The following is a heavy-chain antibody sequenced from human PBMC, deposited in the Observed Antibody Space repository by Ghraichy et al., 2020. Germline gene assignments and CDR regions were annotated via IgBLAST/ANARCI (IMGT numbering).Heavy chain of an antibody. D-gene: IGHD4-11*01. J-gene: IGHJ5*02. CDR3: ATTATDYSNTWFDP. CDR1: GYTFTSYG. V-gene: IGHV1-18*01. Sequence: ASVKVSCKASGYTFTSYGISWVRQAPGQGLEWMGWISAYNGNTNYAQKLQGRVTMTTDTSTSTAYMELRSLRSDDTAVYYCATTATDYSNTWFDPWGQGTLVTVSS. CDR2: ISAYNGNT.